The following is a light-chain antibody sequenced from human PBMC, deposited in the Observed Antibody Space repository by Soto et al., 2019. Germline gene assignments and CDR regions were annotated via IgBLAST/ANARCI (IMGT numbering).Light chain of an antibody. J-gene: IGKJ2*01. V-gene: IGKV3-11*01. Sequence: EIVLTQSPATLSLSPGERATLSCRASQSVSSYLAWYQQKPGQAPRLLIYDASNRATGIPARLSGSGSGTDFTLTISSLEPEDFAVYYCQQRSKWPPYTFGQGTKLDIK. CDR2: DAS. CDR3: QQRSKWPPYT. CDR1: QSVSSY.